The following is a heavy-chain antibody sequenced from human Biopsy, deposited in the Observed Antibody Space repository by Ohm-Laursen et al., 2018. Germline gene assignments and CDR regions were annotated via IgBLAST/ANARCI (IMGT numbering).Heavy chain of an antibody. CDR1: GYAVTEFS. V-gene: IGHV1-24*01. CDR2: FAPENGKT. Sequence: GSSVKVSCNASGYAVTEFSMHWVRQAPGQGLEWMGGFAPENGKTIYAQKFQGRVTMTEDTSTDTAYMELSSLRSEDTAVYYCAADINVWNVNYWGQGTQVTVSS. D-gene: IGHD1-1*01. CDR3: AADINVWNVNY. J-gene: IGHJ4*02.